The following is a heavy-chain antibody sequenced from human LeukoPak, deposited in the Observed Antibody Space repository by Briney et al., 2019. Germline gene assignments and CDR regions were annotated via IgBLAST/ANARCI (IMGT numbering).Heavy chain of an antibody. CDR1: GGTFSNYA. CDR2: IIPIFRTT. V-gene: IGHV1-69*13. D-gene: IGHD5-12*01. J-gene: IGHJ4*02. CDR3: ASVPPYSGFDFVDS. Sequence: ASVTVSCKASGGTFSNYAISWVRQAPGQGLEWMGGIIPIFRTTDYAQKFQGRVTITADESTSTAYMELSSLRSEDTAVYYCASVPPYSGFDFVDSWGQGTLVTVSS.